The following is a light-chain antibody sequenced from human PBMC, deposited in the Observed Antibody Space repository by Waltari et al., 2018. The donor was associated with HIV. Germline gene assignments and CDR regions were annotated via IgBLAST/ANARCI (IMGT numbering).Light chain of an antibody. CDR3: QQTNSFPRT. CDR1: QGVSTW. CDR2: AAS. Sequence: IQLTQSPSSVSASIGDRVTITCRASQGVSTWLAWYQQKPGKAPKLLIYAASTLQSGVPSRVSGSGSGTDFTLTITSLQPEDFATYYCQQTNSFPRTFGQGTRVDIK. V-gene: IGKV1-12*01. J-gene: IGKJ1*01.